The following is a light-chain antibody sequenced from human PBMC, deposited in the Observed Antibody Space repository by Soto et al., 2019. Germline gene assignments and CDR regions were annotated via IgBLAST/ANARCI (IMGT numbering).Light chain of an antibody. V-gene: IGKV1-5*01. CDR2: GAS. CDR3: MQGTHWPPT. J-gene: IGKJ1*01. CDR1: ESMSNC. Sequence: DIQLTQSPSTLSASVGERVTLTCRASESMSNCLAWYQQKPGKAPKLLISGASSLQSGVPSRFSGSASGTEFTLTISSLQPEDVVLYFCMQGTHWPPTFGQGTKVDIK.